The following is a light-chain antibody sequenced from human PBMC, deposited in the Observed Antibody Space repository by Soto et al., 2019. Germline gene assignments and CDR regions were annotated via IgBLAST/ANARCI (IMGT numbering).Light chain of an antibody. CDR1: SSDVGAYNF. Sequence: QSALTQPPSASGSPGQSVTISCTGTSSDVGAYNFVSWYQQHPGKAPKLMISEVTKRPSGVPDRFSGSKSGNTASLTVSGLQAEDEADYYCSSYTSSSTRVFGGGTKVTVL. CDR3: SSYTSSSTRV. J-gene: IGLJ2*01. CDR2: EVT. V-gene: IGLV2-8*01.